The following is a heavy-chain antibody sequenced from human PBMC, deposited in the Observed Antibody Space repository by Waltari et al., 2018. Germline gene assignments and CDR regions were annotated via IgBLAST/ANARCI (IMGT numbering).Heavy chain of an antibody. D-gene: IGHD3-22*01. J-gene: IGHJ4*02. CDR1: GYSISSGYY. CDR2: IYHSGST. V-gene: IGHV4-38-2*02. CDR3: ARVSDDSSGSFDY. Sequence: QVQLQESGPGLVKPSETLSLTCTVSGYSISSGYYWGWIRQPPGKGLEWIGSIYHSGSTYYTPSLKSRVTISVDTSKNQFSLKLSSVTAADTAVYYCARVSDDSSGSFDYWGQGTLVTVSS.